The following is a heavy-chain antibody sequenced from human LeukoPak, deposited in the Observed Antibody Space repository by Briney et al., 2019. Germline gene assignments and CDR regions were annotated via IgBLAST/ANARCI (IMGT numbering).Heavy chain of an antibody. CDR1: GDSISNYF. V-gene: IGHV4-4*08. CDR2: IFSTGST. CDR3: ARRRAAAGPFDY. D-gene: IGHD6-13*01. J-gene: IGHJ4*02. Sequence: SETLSLTCTVSGDSISNYFWTWIRQPPGKGLEWIGYIFSTGSTNYNPSLEGRVTMSLDTSKSQFSLKLSSVTAADTAVYYCARRRAAAGPFDYWGQGTLVTVSS.